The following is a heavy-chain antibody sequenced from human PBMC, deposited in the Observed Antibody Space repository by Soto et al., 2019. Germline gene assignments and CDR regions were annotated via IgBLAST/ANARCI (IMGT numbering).Heavy chain of an antibody. CDR3: ATGHDAYKVRY. Sequence: QVQLQESGPGLVKPSQTLSLICIVSGGSISRGVDGSYWTWIRQHPGKGLEWIGYIYYTGTTTYNPSLKRSPTTSVNTSANPSSLGLTSVTAAQPAIYFCATGHDAYKVRYWGQGTLVPVSP. CDR1: GGSISRGVDGSY. D-gene: IGHD1-1*01. V-gene: IGHV4-31*01. J-gene: IGHJ4*02. CDR2: IYYTGTT.